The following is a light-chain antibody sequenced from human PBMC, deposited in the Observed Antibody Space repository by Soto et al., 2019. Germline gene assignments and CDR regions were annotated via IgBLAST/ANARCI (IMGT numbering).Light chain of an antibody. CDR1: SSNIGENT. J-gene: IGLJ1*01. V-gene: IGLV1-44*01. CDR2: VTN. CDR3: AAWDDSLNGHV. Sequence: QSALTQPPSASGTPGQRVTISCSGSSSNIGENTVSWYQQLPGTAPKLLIQVTNRRPSGVPDRFSGSKSGTSASLAISGLQSEDEAAYYCAAWDDSLNGHVFGTGTKVTVL.